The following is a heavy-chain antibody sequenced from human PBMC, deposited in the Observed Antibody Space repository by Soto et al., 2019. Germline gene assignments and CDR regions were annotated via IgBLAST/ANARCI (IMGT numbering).Heavy chain of an antibody. D-gene: IGHD5-12*01. CDR1: RFTFSAYE. V-gene: IGHV3-48*03. J-gene: IGHJ4*02. CDR3: VRYCGTTLCNGVATRTFDY. Sequence: GGSLRLSCAASRFTFSAYEMHWFRQAPGKGLEWVSYISTSGSTVYYTDSVKGRFTVSRDNTRNSLYLQMDSLRDEDTALYYCVRYCGTTLCNGVATRTFDYWGQGTLVTVSS. CDR2: ISTSGSTV.